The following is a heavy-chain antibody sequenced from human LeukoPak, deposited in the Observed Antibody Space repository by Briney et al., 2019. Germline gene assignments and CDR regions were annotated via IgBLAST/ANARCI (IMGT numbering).Heavy chain of an antibody. D-gene: IGHD3-10*01. Sequence: QPGGSLRLSCAASGFTFRRYDMHWVRHVTGKGLEWVSGVGTDGDTDYSGSVKGRFTISRENAQNTLYLQMNSLRAGDTAVYYCARVDSGENYGMDVWGQGTTVTVSS. CDR3: ARVDSGENYGMDV. V-gene: IGHV3-13*01. CDR2: VGTDGDT. J-gene: IGHJ6*02. CDR1: GFTFRRYD.